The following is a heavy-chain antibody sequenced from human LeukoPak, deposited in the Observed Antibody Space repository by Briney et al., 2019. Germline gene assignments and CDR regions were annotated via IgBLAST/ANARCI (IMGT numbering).Heavy chain of an antibody. CDR1: GFTVSSNY. J-gene: IGHJ4*02. CDR3: ARDPLGYSSSWYYFDY. CDR2: ISTGGTT. Sequence: GGSLRLSCAASGFTVSSNYMSWVRQPPGKGLEWVSVISTGGTTYYADSVKGRFTISSDTSNYTLFLQMNSLRAEDTAVYYCARDPLGYSSSWYYFDYWGQGTLVTVSS. D-gene: IGHD6-13*01. V-gene: IGHV3-66*01.